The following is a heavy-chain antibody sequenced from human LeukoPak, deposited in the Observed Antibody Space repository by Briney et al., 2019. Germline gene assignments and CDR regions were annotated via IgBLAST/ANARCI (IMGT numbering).Heavy chain of an antibody. CDR3: AREPTAMIL. D-gene: IGHD5-18*01. J-gene: IGHJ4*02. CDR1: GFTFSSYN. Sequence: GGSLRLSCAASGFTFSSYNMNWVRQTPGKGLEWVSSISSTGTYIYYADSVKGRFTISRDNAKNSLYLQMNSLRAEDTAVYYCAREPTAMILWGQGTLVTVSS. CDR2: ISSTGTYI. V-gene: IGHV3-21*01.